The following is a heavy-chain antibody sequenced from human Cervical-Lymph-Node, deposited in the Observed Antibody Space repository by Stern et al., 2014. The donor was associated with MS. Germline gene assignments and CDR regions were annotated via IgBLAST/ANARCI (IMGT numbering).Heavy chain of an antibody. CDR1: GGSLRSYY. V-gene: IGHV4-59*01. CDR2: LYSTGSV. J-gene: IGHJ4*02. D-gene: IGHD2-15*01. Sequence: QVQLQESGPGLVQPSETLSLTCTVSGGSLRSYYWNWIRQAPGKGLEWLWFLYSTGSVNYNPSLSSRVAMSVDTSKNQFSLTVSSVTAADTAVYYCAREGEYCSGSRCYPFLDYWGQGTLVTVSS. CDR3: AREGEYCSGSRCYPFLDY.